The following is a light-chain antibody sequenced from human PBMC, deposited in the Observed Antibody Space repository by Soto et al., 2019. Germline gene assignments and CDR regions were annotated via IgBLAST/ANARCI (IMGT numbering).Light chain of an antibody. V-gene: IGKV3-20*01. CDR3: HQYDNAPFT. CDR1: QSLTSNY. J-gene: IGKJ3*01. CDR2: GAS. Sequence: EIVLTQSPGTLSLSPGERATLSCRASQSLTSNYLAWYQQRPGQSPRLLVYGASSRATGIPDRFSGSGFGTDFALTSSRLEAEDCAVYYCHQYDNAPFTFGPGTRVGIK.